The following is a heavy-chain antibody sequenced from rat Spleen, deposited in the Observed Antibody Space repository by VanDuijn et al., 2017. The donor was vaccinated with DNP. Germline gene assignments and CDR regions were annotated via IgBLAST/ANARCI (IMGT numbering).Heavy chain of an antibody. J-gene: IGHJ1*01. CDR1: GFSLTSYT. CDR2: IYSGGST. Sequence: QVQLKESGPGLVQPSQTLSLTCTVSGFSLTSYTVGWVRQAPGRGLEWIGAIYSGGSTTYNSALKSRLSISRDTSKSQVLLKMNRLQTEDTAMYFCVRWVTISAISYWNFDFWGPGTMVTVSS. CDR3: VRWVTISAISYWNFDF. D-gene: IGHD1-2*01. V-gene: IGHV2-15*01.